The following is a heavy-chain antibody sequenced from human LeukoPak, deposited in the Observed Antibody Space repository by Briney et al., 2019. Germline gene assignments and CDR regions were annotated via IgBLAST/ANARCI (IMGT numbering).Heavy chain of an antibody. CDR3: ARAWVIVGARNWFDP. D-gene: IGHD1-26*01. CDR1: GGTFSSYA. V-gene: IGHV1-69*13. J-gene: IGHJ5*02. Sequence: ASVKVSCKASGGTFSSYAISWVRQAPGQGLEWMGGIIPIFGTANYAQKFQGRVTITADESTSTAYMELSSLRSEDTAVYYCARAWVIVGARNWFDPWGQGTLVTVSS. CDR2: IIPIFGTA.